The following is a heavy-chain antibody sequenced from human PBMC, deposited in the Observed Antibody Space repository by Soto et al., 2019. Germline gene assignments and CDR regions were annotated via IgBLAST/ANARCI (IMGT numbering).Heavy chain of an antibody. CDR1: GFTFNTYA. Sequence: QVQLVESGGGVVQPGRSLRLSCAASGFTFNTYATYWVRQAPGKGLDWVAVISYDGITQYYADSVKGRFTNSRDNSKKTLYLQMNSLRPEVTAVYYCAGGVAIRLRSYSSGWHYYYDYWGQGTLVTVSS. V-gene: IGHV3-30-3*01. J-gene: IGHJ4*02. CDR2: ISYDGITQ. CDR3: AGGVAIRLRSYSSGWHYYYDY. D-gene: IGHD6-19*01.